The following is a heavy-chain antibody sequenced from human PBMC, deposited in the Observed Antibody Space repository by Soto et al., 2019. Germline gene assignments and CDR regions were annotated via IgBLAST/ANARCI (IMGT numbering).Heavy chain of an antibody. Sequence: QVQLQKSGPGLVKPSETLSLTCTVSGGSISSYYWSWIRQPPGKGLEWIGYIYYSGSTNYNPSLKSRLTISVDTSKNQCSLKLSSVTAADTAVYYCAWGHSSTSGGCYYDYMDVWGKGTTVTVSS. CDR2: IYYSGST. D-gene: IGHD6-6*01. CDR3: AWGHSSTSGGCYYDYMDV. J-gene: IGHJ6*03. V-gene: IGHV4-59*01. CDR1: GGSISSYY.